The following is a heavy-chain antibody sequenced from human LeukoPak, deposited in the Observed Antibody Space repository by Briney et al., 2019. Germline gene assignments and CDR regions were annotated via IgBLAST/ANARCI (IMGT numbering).Heavy chain of an antibody. CDR2: TYYSGST. CDR1: GGSISSSPYY. Sequence: ASETLSLTCTVSGGSISSSPYYWGWIRQPPGKGLEWIGNTYYSGSTYYNPSLKTRVTISVDTSKNQFSLKLTSVTAADTAVYYCARHASVDGNWPRPLDYWGQGSLVTVSS. D-gene: IGHD6-19*01. J-gene: IGHJ4*02. CDR3: ARHASVDGNWPRPLDY. V-gene: IGHV4-39*01.